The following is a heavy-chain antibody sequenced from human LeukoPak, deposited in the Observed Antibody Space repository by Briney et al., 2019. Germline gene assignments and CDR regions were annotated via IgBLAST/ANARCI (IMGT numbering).Heavy chain of an antibody. V-gene: IGHV3-66*01. CDR1: EFTFTHYT. D-gene: IGHD7-27*01. CDR2: IYNGGST. CDR3: ARANWGHPMYYFDY. J-gene: IGHJ4*02. Sequence: GGSLRLSCEASEFTFTHYTMNWVRQAPGKGLEWASIIYNGGSTYSADYVKGRFNISRDSFKNTLYLQMNSLRAEDTAVYYCARANWGHPMYYFDYWGQGTLVTVSS.